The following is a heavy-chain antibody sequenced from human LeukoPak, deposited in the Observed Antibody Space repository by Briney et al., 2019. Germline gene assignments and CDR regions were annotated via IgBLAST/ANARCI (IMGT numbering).Heavy chain of an antibody. J-gene: IGHJ4*02. CDR3: AKVDWDYYGSGSWRPLDY. V-gene: IGHV3-30*04. Sequence: PGRSLTLSCAASGFTFSGYAMHWVRQAPGKGLEWVAFISYDGSNKYYADSVKGRFTIFRDNSKNTLYLQMNSLRAEDTAVYYCAKVDWDYYGSGSWRPLDYWGQGTLVTVSS. CDR1: GFTFSGYA. CDR2: ISYDGSNK. D-gene: IGHD3-10*01.